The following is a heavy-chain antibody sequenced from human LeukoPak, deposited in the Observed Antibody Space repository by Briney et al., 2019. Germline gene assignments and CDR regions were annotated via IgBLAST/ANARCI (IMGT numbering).Heavy chain of an antibody. CDR2: INHSGST. J-gene: IGHJ4*02. D-gene: IGHD1-1*01. V-gene: IGHV4-34*01. Sequence: SETLSLTCSVYGGSFSGYYWCWIRQPPGKGPGWIGEINHSGSTNYNPSLKSRVTISVDTSKNQFSLKLSSVTAADTAVCSCARWNRAHSTFAYWGQGTLVTVSS. CDR3: ARWNRAHSTFAY. CDR1: GGSFSGYY.